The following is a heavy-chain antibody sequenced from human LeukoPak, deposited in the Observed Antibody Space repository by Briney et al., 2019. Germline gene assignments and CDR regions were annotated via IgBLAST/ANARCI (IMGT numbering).Heavy chain of an antibody. CDR3: ARDNWGIQLLDY. Sequence: GGPLRLSCAASGFTFSSYAMHWVRQAPGKGLEWVAVISYDGSNKYYADSVKGRFTISRDNAKNSLYLQMNSLRAEDTAVYYCARDNWGIQLLDYWGQRTLVTVSS. CDR2: ISYDGSNK. V-gene: IGHV3-30-3*01. CDR1: GFTFSSYA. J-gene: IGHJ4*02. D-gene: IGHD5-18*01.